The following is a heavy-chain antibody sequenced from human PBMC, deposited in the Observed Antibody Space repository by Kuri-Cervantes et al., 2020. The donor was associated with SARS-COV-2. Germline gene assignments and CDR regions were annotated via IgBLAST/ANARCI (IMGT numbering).Heavy chain of an antibody. CDR2: ISGGGGST. J-gene: IGHJ4*02. Sequence: ETLSLTCAASGFTFSSYAMSWVRQAPGKGLEWVSTISGGGGSTYFADSMKGRFTISRDNSKNTLYLQMSSLRADDTAVYYCAKTGMATYSNFDYWGQGTLVTVSS. CDR3: AKTGMATYSNFDY. V-gene: IGHV3-23*01. D-gene: IGHD2-15*01. CDR1: GFTFSSYA.